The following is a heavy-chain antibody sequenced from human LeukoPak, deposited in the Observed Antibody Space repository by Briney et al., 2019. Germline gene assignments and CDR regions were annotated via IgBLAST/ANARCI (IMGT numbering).Heavy chain of an antibody. Sequence: SETLSLTCAVYGGSFSGYYWSWIRQPPGKGLEWIGEINHSGSTNYNPSLKSRVTISVGTSKNQFSLKLSSVTAADTAVYYCATSVSGYVDYWGQGTLVTVSS. CDR3: ATSVSGYVDY. J-gene: IGHJ4*02. D-gene: IGHD6-19*01. CDR1: GGSFSGYY. CDR2: INHSGST. V-gene: IGHV4-34*01.